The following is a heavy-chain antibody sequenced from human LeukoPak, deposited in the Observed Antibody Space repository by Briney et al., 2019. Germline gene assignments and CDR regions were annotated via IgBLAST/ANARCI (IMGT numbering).Heavy chain of an antibody. D-gene: IGHD6-19*01. CDR1: GFTFNYYV. CDR3: ARDLSGWYGH. Sequence: GGSLRLSCATSGFTFNYYVMYWVRQAPGKGLEWVAVIAYDGSSQHYADSVKGRFTISRDDSKKTLYLQMNNLRDEDTAVYYCARDLSGWYGHWGQGTLVTVSS. CDR2: IAYDGSSQ. V-gene: IGHV3-30*03. J-gene: IGHJ5*02.